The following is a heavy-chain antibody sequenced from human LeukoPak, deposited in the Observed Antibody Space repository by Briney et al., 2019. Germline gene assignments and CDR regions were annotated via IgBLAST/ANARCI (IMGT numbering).Heavy chain of an antibody. Sequence: PSETLSLTCAVSGGSISSGGYSWSWIRQPPGKGLEWIGYIYHSGSTYYSPSLKSRVTISVDRSKNQFSLKLSSVTAADTAVYYCAREGTWFDPWGQGTLVTVSS. CDR1: GGSISSGGYS. J-gene: IGHJ5*02. CDR2: IYHSGST. V-gene: IGHV4-30-2*01. D-gene: IGHD3-10*01. CDR3: AREGTWFDP.